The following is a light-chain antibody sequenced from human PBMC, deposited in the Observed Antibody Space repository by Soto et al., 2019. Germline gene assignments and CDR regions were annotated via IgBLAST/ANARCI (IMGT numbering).Light chain of an antibody. Sequence: IVMTQSPATLSVSPGDRATLSCRASQSVSSSLAWYQQIPGQAPRLLIYYASTRATGIPARFGGSGSGTEFTLTISSLQSEDFAVYYCQQYNNWPPLTFGGGTKVELK. V-gene: IGKV3-15*01. CDR2: YAS. CDR1: QSVSSS. J-gene: IGKJ4*01. CDR3: QQYNNWPPLT.